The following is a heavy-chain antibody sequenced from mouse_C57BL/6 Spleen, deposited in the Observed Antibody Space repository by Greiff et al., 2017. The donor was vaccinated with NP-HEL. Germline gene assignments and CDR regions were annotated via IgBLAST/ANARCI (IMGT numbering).Heavy chain of an antibody. V-gene: IGHV1-69*01. J-gene: IGHJ2*01. D-gene: IGHD1-1*01. CDR2: IDPSDSYT. CDR3: ARSGLRYYFDY. Sequence: QVQLKQPGAELVMPGASVKLSCKASGYTFTSYWMHWVKQRPGQGLEWIGEIDPSDSYTNYNQKFKGKSTLTVDKSSSTAYMQLSSLTSEDSAVYYCARSGLRYYFDYWGQGTTLTVSS. CDR1: GYTFTSYW.